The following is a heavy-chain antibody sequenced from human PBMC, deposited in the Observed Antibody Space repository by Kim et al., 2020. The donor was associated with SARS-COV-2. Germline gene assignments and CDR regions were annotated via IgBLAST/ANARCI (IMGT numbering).Heavy chain of an antibody. V-gene: IGHV3-30*01. CDR3: ARGKYYYDSSGHFDY. D-gene: IGHD3-22*01. Sequence: DSVKGRFTISRDNSKNTLYLQMNSLRAEDTAVYYCARGKYYYDSSGHFDYWGQGTLVTVSS. J-gene: IGHJ4*02.